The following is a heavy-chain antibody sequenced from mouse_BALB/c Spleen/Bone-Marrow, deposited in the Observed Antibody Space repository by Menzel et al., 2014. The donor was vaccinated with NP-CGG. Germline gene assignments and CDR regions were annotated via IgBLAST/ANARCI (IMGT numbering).Heavy chain of an antibody. CDR2: ISSGGHYT. V-gene: IGHV5-6-4*01. D-gene: IGHD2-4*01. CDR3: SKDGGYDYSYYFDY. CDR1: GFTFSSYS. Sequence: EVMLVESGGGLVKPGGSLKLSCAASGFTFSSYSMSWVRQTPEKRLEWVATISSGGHYTYYPDSVKGRFTISRDNAKSTLYLQMSSLKSEDTAMYYCSKDGGYDYSYYFDYWGQGTTLTVSS. J-gene: IGHJ2*01.